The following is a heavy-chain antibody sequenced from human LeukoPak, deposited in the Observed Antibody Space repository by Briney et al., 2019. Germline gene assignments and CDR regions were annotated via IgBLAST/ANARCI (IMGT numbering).Heavy chain of an antibody. D-gene: IGHD3-10*01. J-gene: IGHJ4*02. CDR3: ARASGSYINFDY. CDR2: VSRTTTSI. Sequence: PGGSLRLSCAASGFTFTNFAMNWFRQAPGKGLEWVSYVSRTTTSIYYAASVKGRFTISRDNAKNSLYLQMNSLRDEDTAVYYCARASGSYINFDYWGQGTLVTVSS. CDR1: GFTFTNFA. V-gene: IGHV3-48*02.